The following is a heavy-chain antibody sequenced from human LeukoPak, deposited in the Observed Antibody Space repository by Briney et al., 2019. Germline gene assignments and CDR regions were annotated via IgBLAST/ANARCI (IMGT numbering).Heavy chain of an antibody. CDR2: INPSGGST. D-gene: IGHD3-22*01. Sequence: ASVKVSCKASGYTFTSYYMHWVRQAPGQGLEWMGIINPSGGSTSYAQKFQGSVTMTRDTSTSTVYMELSSLRSEDTAVYYCARGSTYYYDSSGYYPFAYWGQGTLVTVSS. CDR3: ARGSTYYYDSSGYYPFAY. J-gene: IGHJ4*02. V-gene: IGHV1-46*01. CDR1: GYTFTSYY.